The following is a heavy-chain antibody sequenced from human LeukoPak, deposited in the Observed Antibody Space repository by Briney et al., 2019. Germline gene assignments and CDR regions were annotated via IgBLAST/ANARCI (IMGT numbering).Heavy chain of an antibody. CDR2: FDPEDGET. CDR3: ATDSASGDSNYGYFQH. J-gene: IGHJ1*01. Sequence: VASVKVSCKVSGYTLTELSMHWVRQAPGKGLEWMGGFDPEDGETIYAQKFQGRVTMTEDTSTDTAYMELSSLRSEDTAVYYCATDSASGDSNYGYFQHWGQGTLVTVSS. V-gene: IGHV1-24*01. CDR1: GYTLTELS. D-gene: IGHD4-11*01.